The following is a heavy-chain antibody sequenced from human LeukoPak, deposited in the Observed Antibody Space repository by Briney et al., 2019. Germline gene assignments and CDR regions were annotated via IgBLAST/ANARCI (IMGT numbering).Heavy chain of an antibody. V-gene: IGHV3-23*01. D-gene: IGHD4-17*01. J-gene: IGHJ3*02. Sequence: GGSLRLSCAASGFTFSTYALSWVRQPPGKGLEWVSVINGGGRVTFYADSAKGRFTISRDNSKNTLYLQMHSLRAEDPAVYYLGKLGNFGGGSPGDSFDIWGPGTMVPVFS. CDR1: GFTFSTYA. CDR2: INGGGRVT. CDR3: GKLGNFGGGSPGDSFDI.